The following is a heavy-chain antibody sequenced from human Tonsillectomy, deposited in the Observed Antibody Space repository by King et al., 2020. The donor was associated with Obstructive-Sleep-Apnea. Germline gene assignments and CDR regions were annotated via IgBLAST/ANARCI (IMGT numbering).Heavy chain of an antibody. Sequence: VQLVESGGALVQPGGSLRLSCSTSGFKFTDHWLSWVRQAPGKGLAWVAHIREDASDKYYVASVKGRFTISRDNLRNSLHLQMKSLRVEDTALYYCARVGVREGTKGWTGFDSWGQGTLVTVSS. CDR3: ARVGVREGTKGWTGFDS. V-gene: IGHV3-7*03. D-gene: IGHD3-16*01. CDR1: GFKFTDHW. J-gene: IGHJ4*02. CDR2: IREDASDK.